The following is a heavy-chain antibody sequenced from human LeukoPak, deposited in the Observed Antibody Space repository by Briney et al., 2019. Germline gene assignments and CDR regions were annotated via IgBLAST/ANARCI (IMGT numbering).Heavy chain of an antibody. D-gene: IGHD5-18*01. CDR3: ARVDTAMAMYYFDY. CDR2: INHSGST. V-gene: IGHV4-34*01. CDR1: GGSFSGYY. Sequence: SETLSLTCAVYGGSFSGYYWSWIRQPPGKGLEWIGEINHSGSTNYNPSLKSRVTISVDTSRNQFSLKLSSVTAADTAVYYCARVDTAMAMYYFDYWGQGTLVTVSS. J-gene: IGHJ4*02.